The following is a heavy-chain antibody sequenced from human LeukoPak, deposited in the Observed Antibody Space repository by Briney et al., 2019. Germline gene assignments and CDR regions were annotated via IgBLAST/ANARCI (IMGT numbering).Heavy chain of an antibody. Sequence: SVKVSCKASGGTFSSYAISWVRQAPGQGLEWMGAIIPIFGTANYAQKFQGRVTITADESTSTAYMELSSLRSEDTAVYYCASSSSSHYYFDYWGQGTLVTVSS. V-gene: IGHV1-69*13. CDR2: IIPIFGTA. D-gene: IGHD6-6*01. CDR3: ASSSSSHYYFDY. J-gene: IGHJ4*02. CDR1: GGTFSSYA.